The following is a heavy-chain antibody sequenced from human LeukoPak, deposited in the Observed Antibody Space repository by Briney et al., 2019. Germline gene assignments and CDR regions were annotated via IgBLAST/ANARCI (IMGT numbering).Heavy chain of an antibody. D-gene: IGHD3-22*01. Sequence: GGSLRLSCAASGFSLSDYWMTWVRQAPGKGLECVGNIKFDGSEIYYLDSVRGRFSISRDNAKNSLYLQMHSLRVEDTAVYYCTRDLNHDSSGWGREPWSPSLQ. CDR3: TRDLNHDSSG. V-gene: IGHV3-7*01. CDR2: IKFDGSEI. J-gene: IGHJ4*02. CDR1: GFSLSDYW.